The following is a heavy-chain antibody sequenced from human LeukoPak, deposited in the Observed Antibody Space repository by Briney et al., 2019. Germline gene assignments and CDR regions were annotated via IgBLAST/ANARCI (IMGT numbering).Heavy chain of an antibody. Sequence: GGSLRLSCAASGFSFSSFWMTWVRQAPGKGLEWVSYISSSGRTIYYADSVKGRFIISRDNAKSTLFLQMNSLRAEDTAVYYCAKSSYYDSSGYYREYYFDYWGQGTLVTVSS. V-gene: IGHV3-48*01. D-gene: IGHD3-22*01. CDR2: ISSSGRTI. CDR3: AKSSYYDSSGYYREYYFDY. J-gene: IGHJ4*02. CDR1: GFSFSSFW.